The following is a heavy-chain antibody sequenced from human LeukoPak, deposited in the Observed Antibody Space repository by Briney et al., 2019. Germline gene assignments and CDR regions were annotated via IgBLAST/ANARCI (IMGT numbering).Heavy chain of an antibody. CDR1: GFTFSSYG. CDR3: AKDLYYDSSGYYIGYFDY. CDR2: ISYDGSNK. Sequence: GRSLRLSCAASGFTFSSYGMHWVRQAPGKGLEWVAVISYDGSNKYYADSVKGRFTISRDNSKNTLYLRMNSLRAEDTAVYYCAKDLYYDSSGYYIGYFDYWGQGTLVTVSS. V-gene: IGHV3-30*18. D-gene: IGHD3-22*01. J-gene: IGHJ4*02.